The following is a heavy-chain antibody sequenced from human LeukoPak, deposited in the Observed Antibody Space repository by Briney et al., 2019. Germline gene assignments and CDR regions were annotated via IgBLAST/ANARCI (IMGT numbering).Heavy chain of an antibody. CDR1: GYTFTSYG. D-gene: IGHD6-19*01. J-gene: IGHJ4*02. Sequence: GASVKVSCKASGYTFTSYGISWVRQAPGQGLEWMGWISAYNGNTNYAQKLQGRVTMTRDTSTSTVYMELSSLRSEDTAVYYCARAIAVAGTCFDYWGQGTLVTVSS. CDR2: ISAYNGNT. V-gene: IGHV1-18*01. CDR3: ARAIAVAGTCFDY.